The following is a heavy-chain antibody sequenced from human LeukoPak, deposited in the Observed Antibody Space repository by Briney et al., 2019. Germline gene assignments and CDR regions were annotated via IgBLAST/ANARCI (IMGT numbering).Heavy chain of an antibody. CDR2: IHGGGST. Sequence: PSETLSFTCTVSGASISNYYWSWIRQPAGKGLEWIGRIHGGGSTNYNPSLKSRVTVSIDTSKNQFSLKLSSMTAADTAVYYCARDLASPPYNWFDPWGQGTLVTVSS. D-gene: IGHD3-3*02. CDR1: GASISNYY. V-gene: IGHV4-4*07. CDR3: ARDLASPPYNWFDP. J-gene: IGHJ5*02.